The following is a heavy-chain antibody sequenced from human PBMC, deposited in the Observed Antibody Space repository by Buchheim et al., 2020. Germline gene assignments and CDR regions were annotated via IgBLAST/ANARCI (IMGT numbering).Heavy chain of an antibody. J-gene: IGHJ6*03. CDR1: EFTFSDYD. Sequence: EVQLVESGGGLVQPGGSLRLSCAASEFTFSDYDINWVRQAPGKGLECVSHISSSGSTIYYADSVKGRFTISRDHAKSSLFLQMNSLRAEDTAVYYCARERRNYYYYMDVWGKGTT. V-gene: IGHV3-48*03. CDR2: ISSSGSTI. CDR3: ARERRNYYYYMDV.